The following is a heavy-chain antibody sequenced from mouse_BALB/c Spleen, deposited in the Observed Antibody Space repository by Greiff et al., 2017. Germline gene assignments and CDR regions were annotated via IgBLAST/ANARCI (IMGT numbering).Heavy chain of an antibody. CDR3: AIGETPYAMDY. CDR1: GFTFTDYY. J-gene: IGHJ4*01. Sequence: EVKLMESGGGLVQPGGSVRLSCATSGFTFTDYYMSWVRQHPGKALEWLGFISTKASGYTTEYNASVKARFTISRDTSQSVLYLRMITLRAEDSATYYSAIGETPYAMDYWGQGTSVTVSS. V-gene: IGHV7-3*02. CDR2: ISTKASGYTT.